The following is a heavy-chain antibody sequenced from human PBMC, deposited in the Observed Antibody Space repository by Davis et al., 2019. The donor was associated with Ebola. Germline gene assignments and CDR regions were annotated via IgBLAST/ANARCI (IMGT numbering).Heavy chain of an antibody. D-gene: IGHD3-10*01. CDR1: GYTFTSYG. CDR3: AREGLGRYYGSGSYYKKEKYYYYYYGMDV. CDR2: ISAYNGNT. J-gene: IGHJ6*02. Sequence: ASVKVSCKASGYTFTSYGISWVRQPPGQGLEWMGWISAYNGNTNYAQKLQGRVTMTTDTSTSTAYMELRSLRSDDTAVYYCAREGLGRYYGSGSYYKKEKYYYYYYGMDVWGQGTTVTVSS. V-gene: IGHV1-18*01.